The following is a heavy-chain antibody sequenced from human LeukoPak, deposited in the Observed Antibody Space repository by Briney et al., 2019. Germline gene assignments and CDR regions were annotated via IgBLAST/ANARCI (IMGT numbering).Heavy chain of an antibody. J-gene: IGHJ4*02. CDR2: ISSGSSYI. CDR3: ANTAGFCSSTSCYLDY. D-gene: IGHD2-2*01. CDR1: GFTFSSYS. V-gene: IGHV3-21*01. Sequence: GGSLRLSCAASGFTFSSYSMNWVRQAPGKGLEWVSSISSGSSYIYYADSVKGRFTISRDNAKNSLYLQMNSLRAEDTAVYYCANTAGFCSSTSCYLDYWGQGTLVTVSS.